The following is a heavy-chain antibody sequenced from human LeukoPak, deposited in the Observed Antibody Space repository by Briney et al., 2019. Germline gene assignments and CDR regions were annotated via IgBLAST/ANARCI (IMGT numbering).Heavy chain of an antibody. D-gene: IGHD6-6*01. CDR2: ISGSGGNT. CDR1: EFTFSSYA. CDR3: ARDLSSSSTAYFQH. V-gene: IGHV3-23*01. Sequence: GGSLRLSCAASEFTFSSYAMSWVRQAPGKGLEWVSAISGSGGNTYYADSVKGRFTISRDDAKNSLYLQMNSLRAEDTAVYYCARDLSSSSTAYFQHWGQGTLVTVSS. J-gene: IGHJ1*01.